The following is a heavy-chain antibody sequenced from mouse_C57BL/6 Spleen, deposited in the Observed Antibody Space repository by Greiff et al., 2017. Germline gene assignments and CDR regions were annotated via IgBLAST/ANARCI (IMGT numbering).Heavy chain of an antibody. CDR3: VREEIYYGNYFYFDY. V-gene: IGHV1-53*01. J-gene: IGHJ2*01. Sequence: QVQLQQPGTELVKPGASVKLSCKASGYTFTSYWMHWVKQRPGQGLEWIGNINPSNGGTNYNEKFKSKATLTVDKSSSTAYMQLSSLTSEDSAVYYYVREEIYYGNYFYFDYWGQGTTLTVSS. D-gene: IGHD2-1*01. CDR1: GYTFTSYW. CDR2: INPSNGGT.